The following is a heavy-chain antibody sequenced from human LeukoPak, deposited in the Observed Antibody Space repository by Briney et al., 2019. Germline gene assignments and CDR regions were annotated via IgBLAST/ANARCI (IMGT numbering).Heavy chain of an antibody. CDR2: IYSGGST. J-gene: IGHJ4*02. CDR3: AKPSRYCSGGSCYLTAIDY. D-gene: IGHD2-15*01. CDR1: GFTVSSNY. Sequence: GGSLRLSCAASGFTVSSNYMSWVRQAPGKGLEWVSVIYSGGSTYYADSVKGRFTISRDNSKNTLYLQMNSLRAEDTAVYYCAKPSRYCSGGSCYLTAIDYWGQGTLVTVSS. V-gene: IGHV3-53*01.